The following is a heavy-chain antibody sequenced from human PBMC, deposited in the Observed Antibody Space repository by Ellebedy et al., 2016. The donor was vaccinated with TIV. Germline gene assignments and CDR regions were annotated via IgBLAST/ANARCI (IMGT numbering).Heavy chain of an antibody. J-gene: IGHJ6*02. D-gene: IGHD4-17*01. CDR1: GYTFTSYY. CDR3: ASRQGGTTVTTSLYYGMDV. Sequence: SVKVSXXASGYTFTSYYMHWVRQAPGQGLEWMGGIIPIFGTANYAQKFQGRVTITADESTGTAYMELSSLRSEDTAVYYCASRQGGTTVTTSLYYGMDVWGQGTTVTVSS. V-gene: IGHV1-69*13. CDR2: IIPIFGTA.